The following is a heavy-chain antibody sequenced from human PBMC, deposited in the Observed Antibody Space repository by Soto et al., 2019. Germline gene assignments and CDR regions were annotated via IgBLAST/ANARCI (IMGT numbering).Heavy chain of an antibody. D-gene: IGHD6-6*01. J-gene: IGHJ6*02. CDR3: AKDEAAARPDYYGMDV. Sequence: QVQLVESGGGVVQPGRSLRLSCAASGFTFSSYGMHWVRQAPGKGLEWVAVISYDGSNKYYADSVKGRFTISRDNSKNTLYLQMNSLRAEDTAVYYCAKDEAAARPDYYGMDVWGQGTTVTVSS. CDR1: GFTFSSYG. CDR2: ISYDGSNK. V-gene: IGHV3-30*18.